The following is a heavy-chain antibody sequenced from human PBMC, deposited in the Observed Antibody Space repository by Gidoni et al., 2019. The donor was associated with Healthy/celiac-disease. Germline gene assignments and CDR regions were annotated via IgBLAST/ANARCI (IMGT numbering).Heavy chain of an antibody. CDR1: GVPFSSYA. D-gene: IGHD6-19*01. J-gene: IGHJ6*02. CDR2: ISYDGSNK. V-gene: IGHV3-30-3*01. Sequence: QVQLVESGGGVVQPGRSLRLSCAASGVPFSSYAMHWVRQAPGKGLEWVAVISYDGSNKYYADSVKGRFTISRDNSKNTLYLQMNSLRAEDTAVYYCARQAYRESSGMDVWGQGTTVTVSS. CDR3: ARQAYRESSGMDV.